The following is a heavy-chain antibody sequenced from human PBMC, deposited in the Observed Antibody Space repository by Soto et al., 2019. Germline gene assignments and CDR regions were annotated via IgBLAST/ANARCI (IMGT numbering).Heavy chain of an antibody. J-gene: IGHJ4*02. V-gene: IGHV1-8*01. CDR1: GYTFTSYD. CDR2: MNPNSGNT. CDR3: VRVVGAIDY. Sequence: QVQLVQSGAEVKKPGASVEVSCKASGYTFTSYDINWVRQATGQGLEWMGWMNPNSGNTGSAQKFQGRVTMTRDTFTRTAYMELSRLTSEDTAMYYCVRVVGAIDYWGQGTLVTVSS. D-gene: IGHD4-17*01.